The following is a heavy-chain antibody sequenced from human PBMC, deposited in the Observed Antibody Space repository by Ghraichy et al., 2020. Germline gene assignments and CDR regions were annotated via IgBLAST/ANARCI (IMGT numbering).Heavy chain of an antibody. CDR3: ARVTSSDYFDY. CDR1: GFTVSSNY. Sequence: GGSLRLSCAASGFTVSSNYMSWVRQAPGKGLEWVSVIYSGGSTYYADSVKGRFTISRDNSKNTLYLQMNSLRAEDTAVYYCARVTSSDYFDYWGQGTLVTVSS. CDR2: IYSGGST. D-gene: IGHD6-6*01. J-gene: IGHJ4*02. V-gene: IGHV3-66*01.